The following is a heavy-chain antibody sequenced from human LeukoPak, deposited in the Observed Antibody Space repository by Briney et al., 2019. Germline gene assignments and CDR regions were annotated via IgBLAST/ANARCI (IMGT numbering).Heavy chain of an antibody. CDR1: TGSIRGNY. Sequence: PSETLSLTSRVSTGSIRGNYWSWIRQPPGKALEWIAFIWYTGRTNNNTSLKSRVTLSVDTSKNQLSLMLNSVTAADTAVYYVARHRLEMARISPFDIWGQGTTGSVSS. CDR3: ARHRLEMARISPFDI. D-gene: IGHD5-24*01. V-gene: IGHV4-59*01. CDR2: IWYTGRT. J-gene: IGHJ3*02.